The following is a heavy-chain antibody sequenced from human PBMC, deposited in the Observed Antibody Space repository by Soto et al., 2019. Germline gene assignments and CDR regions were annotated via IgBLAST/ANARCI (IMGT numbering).Heavy chain of an antibody. J-gene: IGHJ4*01. V-gene: IGHV6-1*01. Sequence: AASIKNKQTPSRGLEWLGRTYYRSKWNNDYAVSVKRRITINPDTSKNQFSLQLNSVTPEDTAVYYFAREGTESRSGASSLRGHGTPVPVS. CDR3: AREGTESRSGASSL. D-gene: IGHD6-6*01. CDR2: TYYRSKWNN. CDR1: AA.